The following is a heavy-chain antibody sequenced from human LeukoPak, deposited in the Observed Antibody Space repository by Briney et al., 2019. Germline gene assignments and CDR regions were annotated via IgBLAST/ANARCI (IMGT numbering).Heavy chain of an antibody. CDR3: ARVLREYSSSASRAFDI. CDR2: IIPIFGTA. D-gene: IGHD6-6*01. Sequence: GASVKVSCKASGYTFTSYGISCVRQAPGQGLEWMGGIIPIFGTANYAQKFQGRVTITADESTSTAYMELSSLRSEDTAVYYCARVLREYSSSASRAFDIWGQGTMVTVSS. CDR1: GYTFTSYG. J-gene: IGHJ3*02. V-gene: IGHV1-69*13.